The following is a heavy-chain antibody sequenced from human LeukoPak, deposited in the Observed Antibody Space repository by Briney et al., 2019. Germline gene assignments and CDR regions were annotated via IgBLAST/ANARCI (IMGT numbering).Heavy chain of an antibody. CDR3: ARPRSGWFDAFDI. J-gene: IGHJ3*02. V-gene: IGHV5-51*01. D-gene: IGHD6-19*01. CDR1: GYSFTSYW. CDR2: IYPGDSDT. Sequence: GESLKISCKGSGYSFTSYWIGWVRQMPGKGLEWMGIIYPGDSDTRYSPSFQGQVTISADRSTSSAYLQWSSLKASDTAIYYCARPRSGWFDAFDIWGQGTVVTVSS.